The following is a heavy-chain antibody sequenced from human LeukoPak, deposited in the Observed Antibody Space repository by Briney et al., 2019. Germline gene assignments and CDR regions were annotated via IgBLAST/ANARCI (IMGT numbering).Heavy chain of an antibody. D-gene: IGHD6-19*01. Sequence: GGSLRLSCAASGSTFSRSYMGWVRQAPGKGLEWVAAISHDGSKTYSGDSVKGRFTISRDNSKNTLFLEMNSLRPEDTAMYYCAKDAGQWQNWNWFAPWGQGTLVIVSS. CDR2: ISHDGSKT. CDR3: AKDAGQWQNWNWFAP. J-gene: IGHJ5*02. CDR1: GSTFSRSY. V-gene: IGHV3-30*18.